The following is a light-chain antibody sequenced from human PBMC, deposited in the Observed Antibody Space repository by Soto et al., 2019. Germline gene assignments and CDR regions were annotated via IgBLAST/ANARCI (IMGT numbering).Light chain of an antibody. Sequence: QSALTQPASVSGSPGQSITISCTGTSSDVGGYNYVSWYQHHPGKAPKLMIYDVSNRPSGVSIRFSGSKSDNTASLTISGLQLEDEADYHCSSYTTSNTRQIVLGTGTKVTVL. CDR1: SSDVGGYNY. J-gene: IGLJ1*01. CDR2: DVS. CDR3: SSYTTSNTRQIV. V-gene: IGLV2-14*03.